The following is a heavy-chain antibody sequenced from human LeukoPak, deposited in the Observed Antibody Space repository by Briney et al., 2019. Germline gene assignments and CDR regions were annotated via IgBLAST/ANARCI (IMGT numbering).Heavy chain of an antibody. CDR3: ARGPWGVNINWFDP. J-gene: IGHJ5*02. D-gene: IGHD3-10*01. Sequence: SVKVSCKASGGTFSSYAISWVRQAPGQGLEWMGGIIPIFGTANYAQKFQGRVTITADESTSTAYMELSSLRSEDTAVYYCARGPWGVNINWFDPWGQGTLVTVSS. V-gene: IGHV1-69*13. CDR2: IIPIFGTA. CDR1: GGTFSSYA.